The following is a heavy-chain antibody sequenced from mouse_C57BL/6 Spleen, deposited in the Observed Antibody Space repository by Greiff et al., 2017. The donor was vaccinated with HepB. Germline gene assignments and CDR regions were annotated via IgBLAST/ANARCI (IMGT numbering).Heavy chain of an antibody. CDR2: IDPSDSET. D-gene: IGHD1-1*01. V-gene: IGHV1-52*01. J-gene: IGHJ1*03. CDR3: ARGTYYYGSSYGYFDV. CDR1: GYTFTSYW. Sequence: QVQLQQSGAELVRPGSSVKLSCKASGYTFTSYWLHWVKQRPIQGLEWIGNIDPSDSETHYNQKFKDKATLTVDKSSSTAYMQLSSLTSEDSAVYYCARGTYYYGSSYGYFDVWGTGTTVTVSS.